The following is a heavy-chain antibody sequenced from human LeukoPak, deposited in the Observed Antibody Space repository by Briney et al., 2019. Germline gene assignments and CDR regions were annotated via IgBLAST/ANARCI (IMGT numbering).Heavy chain of an antibody. J-gene: IGHJ4*02. CDR2: IYYSGST. Sequence: SQTLSLTCTVSGGSISSGGYYWSWIRQHTGKGLEWIGYIYYSGSTDCNPSLKSRVTISVDTSKNQFSLKLSSVTAADTAVYYCARVVVTTVDLRFDYWGKGSQVTVSS. V-gene: IGHV4-31*03. CDR1: GGSISSGGYY. D-gene: IGHD2-21*02. CDR3: ARVVVTTVDLRFDY.